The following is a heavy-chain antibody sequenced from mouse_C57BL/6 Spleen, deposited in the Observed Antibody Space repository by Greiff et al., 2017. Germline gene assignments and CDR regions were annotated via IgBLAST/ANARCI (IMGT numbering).Heavy chain of an antibody. J-gene: IGHJ2*01. V-gene: IGHV1-64*01. CDR2: IHPNSGST. D-gene: IGHD1-1*01. Sequence: VQLLQPGAELVKPGASVKLSCKASGYTFTSYWMHWVKQRPGQGLEWIGMIHPNSGSTNYNEKFKSKATLTVDKSSSTAYMQLSSLTSEDSAVYYCAYYYGSSWDYYFDYWGQGTTLTVSS. CDR3: AYYYGSSWDYYFDY. CDR1: GYTFTSYW.